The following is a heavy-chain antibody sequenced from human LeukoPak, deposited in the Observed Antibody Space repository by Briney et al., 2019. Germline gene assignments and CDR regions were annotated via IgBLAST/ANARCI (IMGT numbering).Heavy chain of an antibody. Sequence: ASVKVSCKASGYSFTGYNMHWVRQAPGQGLEWMGWINPNSGGTNFAQNFQGRVTMIRDMSINTVYMELSRLRSDDTAVYYCARESTTVRGIIFSTMCFDPWGQGTLVTVSS. CDR2: INPNSGGT. D-gene: IGHD3-10*01. CDR1: GYSFTGYN. V-gene: IGHV1-2*02. CDR3: ARESTTVRGIIFSTMCFDP. J-gene: IGHJ5*02.